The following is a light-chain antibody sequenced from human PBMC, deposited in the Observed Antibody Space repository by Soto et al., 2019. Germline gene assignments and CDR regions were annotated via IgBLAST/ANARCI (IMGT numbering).Light chain of an antibody. CDR1: SSNIGSNT. CDR2: SDN. Sequence: QSVLTQPPSASGTPGQRVTISCSGSSSNIGSNTVNWYQQLPGTAPKLLIYSDNQRPSGVPDRFSGSKSGTSASLAISGLQAEDEADYYCASWDGSLNGHVFGTGTKLTVL. CDR3: ASWDGSLNGHV. J-gene: IGLJ1*01. V-gene: IGLV1-44*01.